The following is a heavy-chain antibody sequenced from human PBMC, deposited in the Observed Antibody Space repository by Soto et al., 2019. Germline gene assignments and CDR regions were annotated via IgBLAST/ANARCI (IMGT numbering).Heavy chain of an antibody. CDR1: GFTFSYYW. V-gene: IGHV3-74*01. D-gene: IGHD1-26*01. CDR2: IHSNGSST. CDR3: ARGDRGAFEI. J-gene: IGHJ3*02. Sequence: EVQLVESGGGLVQPGESLRLSCAASGFTFSYYWMHWVRQAPGKGLVWVSRIHSNGSSTTYADSVKGRFTISRDNARNTVNLQMNSLRVEDTAVYYCARGDRGAFEIWGQGTVVTVSS.